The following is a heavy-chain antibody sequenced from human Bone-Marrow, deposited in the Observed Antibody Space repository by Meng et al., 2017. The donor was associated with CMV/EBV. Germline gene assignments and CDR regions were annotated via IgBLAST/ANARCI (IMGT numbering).Heavy chain of an antibody. CDR2: IYSGGST. D-gene: IGHD7-27*01. J-gene: IGHJ4*02. CDR1: GFTVSSNY. CDR3: ARVLSPNWEVFDY. V-gene: IGHV3-66*02. Sequence: GESLKISRAASGFTVSSNYMSWVRQAPGKGLEWVSGIYSGGSTYYADFVKGRFTISRDNSKNTLYLQMNSLRAEDTAVYYCARVLSPNWEVFDYWGQVTLVTVSS.